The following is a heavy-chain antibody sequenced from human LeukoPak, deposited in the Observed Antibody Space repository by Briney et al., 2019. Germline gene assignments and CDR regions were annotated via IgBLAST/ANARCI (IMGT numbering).Heavy chain of an antibody. D-gene: IGHD3-10*01. CDR1: GGSISSGGYS. J-gene: IGHJ4*02. CDR3: ARAGGGGSGSYEPPFDY. Sequence: TLSLTCAVSGGSISSGGYSWSWIRQPPGKGLEWIGYIYHSGSTYYNPSLKSRVTISVDRSKNQFSLKLSSVTAADTAVYYCARAGGGGSGSYEPPFDYWGQGTLVTVSS. CDR2: IYHSGST. V-gene: IGHV4-30-2*01.